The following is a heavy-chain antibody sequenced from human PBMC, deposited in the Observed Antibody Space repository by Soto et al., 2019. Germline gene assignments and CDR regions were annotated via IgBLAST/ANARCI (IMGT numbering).Heavy chain of an antibody. J-gene: IGHJ4*02. D-gene: IGHD6-19*01. Sequence: QLQLQESGPGLVKPSETLSLTCTVSGGSISSSSYYWGWIRQPPGKGLEWIGSIYYSGSTYYNPSLKSRVTISVDTSKNQFSLKLSSVTAADTAVYYCARRRRFGEAVAGCFDYWGQGTLVTVSS. CDR2: IYYSGST. V-gene: IGHV4-39*01. CDR1: GGSISSSSYY. CDR3: ARRRRFGEAVAGCFDY.